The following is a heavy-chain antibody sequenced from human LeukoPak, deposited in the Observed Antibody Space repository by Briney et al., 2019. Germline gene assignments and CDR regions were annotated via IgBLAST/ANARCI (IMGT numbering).Heavy chain of an antibody. CDR3: ARYKGDYYGSGRYSVGYFDY. CDR1: GVTFSDYY. V-gene: IGHV3-11*01. Sequence: AGSLRLSCAASGVTFSDYYMSWIRQAPGKGLEWVSYISSSGSIIYYADSGTGRFTIFRDNAQKSLYLQRNSVRDEDTAVYYCARYKGDYYGSGRYSVGYFDYWGQGTLVTVSS. CDR2: ISSSGSII. J-gene: IGHJ4*02. D-gene: IGHD3-10*01.